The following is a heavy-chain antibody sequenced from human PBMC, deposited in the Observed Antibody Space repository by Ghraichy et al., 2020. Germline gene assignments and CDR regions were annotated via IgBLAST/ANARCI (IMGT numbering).Heavy chain of an antibody. CDR3: AKDLGYYGSGSHPGYYMDV. V-gene: IGHV3-23*01. CDR2: ISGSGGST. D-gene: IGHD3-10*01. CDR1: AHVLTPVA. Sequence: GGSLRLSDIGCAHVLTPVAAHWVGCRLGQEIKWVSAISGSGGSTYYADSVKGRFTISRDNSKNTLYLQMNSLRAEDTAVYYCAKDLGYYGSGSHPGYYMDVWV. J-gene: IGHJ6*03.